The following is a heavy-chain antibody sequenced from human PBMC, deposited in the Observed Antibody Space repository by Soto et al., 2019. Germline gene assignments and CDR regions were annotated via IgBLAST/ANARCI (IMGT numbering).Heavy chain of an antibody. CDR3: ARDGNFALRGYSFGFDF. Sequence: ASVKVSCKASGYRFTAHYIHWVRQAPGQGLEWMGRMNVGTGGTTYAHKFQGRVTMTRDTSIRTAYLEVSSVKSDDTPMYYCARDGNFALRGYSFGFDFWGQGTLVTVSS. V-gene: IGHV1-2*06. CDR1: GYRFTAHY. D-gene: IGHD5-18*01. J-gene: IGHJ4*02. CDR2: MNVGTGGT.